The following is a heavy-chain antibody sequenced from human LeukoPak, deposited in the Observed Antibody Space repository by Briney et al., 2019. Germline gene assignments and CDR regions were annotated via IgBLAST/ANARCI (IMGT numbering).Heavy chain of an antibody. CDR3: AREEEEYCSSTSCYPVGRFDY. D-gene: IGHD2-2*01. J-gene: IGHJ4*02. CDR1: GFTFSSYW. V-gene: IGHV3-74*01. Sequence: GGSLRLSCAASGFTFSSYWMHWVRQAPGKGLVWVSRINSDGSSTSYADSVKGRFTISRDNAKNTLYLQMNSLGAEDTAVYYCAREEEEYCSSTSCYPVGRFDYWGQGTLVTVSS. CDR2: INSDGSST.